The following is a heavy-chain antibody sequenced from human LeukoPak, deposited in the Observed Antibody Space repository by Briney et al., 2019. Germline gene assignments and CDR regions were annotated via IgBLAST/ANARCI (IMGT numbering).Heavy chain of an antibody. CDR2: ISAYNGNT. D-gene: IGHD6-19*01. Sequence: ASVKVSCKASGYTFTSYGISWVRQAPGQGLELMGRISAYNGNTNYAQKLQGRVTMTTDTSTSTAYMELRSLRSDDTAVHYCARGSPWLWLGPPYYFDYWGQGTLVTVSS. CDR3: ARGSPWLWLGPPYYFDY. V-gene: IGHV1-18*01. J-gene: IGHJ4*02. CDR1: GYTFTSYG.